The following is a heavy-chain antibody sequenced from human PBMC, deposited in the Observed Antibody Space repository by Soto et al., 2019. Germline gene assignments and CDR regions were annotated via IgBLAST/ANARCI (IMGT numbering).Heavy chain of an antibody. D-gene: IGHD3-22*01. CDR2: INPNSGGT. CDR3: ARGRYYDSSGYYGPDAFDI. J-gene: IGHJ3*02. Sequence: ASVKVSCKASGYTFTGYYMHWVRQAPGQGLEWMGWINPNSGGTNYAQKFQGRVTMTRDTSISTDYMELSRLRSDATAVYYCARGRYYDSSGYYGPDAFDIWGQGTMVTVSS. CDR1: GYTFTGYY. V-gene: IGHV1-2*02.